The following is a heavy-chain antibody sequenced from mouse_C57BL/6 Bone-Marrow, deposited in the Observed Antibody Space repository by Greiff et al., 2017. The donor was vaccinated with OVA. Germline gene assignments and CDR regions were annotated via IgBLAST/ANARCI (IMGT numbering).Heavy chain of an antibody. V-gene: IGHV3-6*01. CDR1: GYSITSGYY. J-gene: IGHJ2*01. Sequence: QSGPGLVKPSQSLSLTCSVTGYSITSGYYWNWIRQFPGNKLEWMGYISYDGSNNYNPSLKNRISITRDTSKNQCFLKLNSVTTEDTATYYCANYFDYWGQGTTLTVSS. CDR2: ISYDGSN. CDR3: ANYFDY.